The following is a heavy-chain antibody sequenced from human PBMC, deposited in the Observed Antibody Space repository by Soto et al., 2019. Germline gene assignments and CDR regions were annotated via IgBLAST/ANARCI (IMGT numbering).Heavy chain of an antibody. CDR3: ARPGYSSSIRSGMDV. D-gene: IGHD6-13*01. CDR2: IDPSDSYT. V-gene: IGHV5-10-1*01. Sequence: GESLKISCKGSGYSFTSYWISWVRQMPGKGLEWMGRIDPSDSYTNYSPSFQGHVTISADKSISTAYLQWSSLKASDTAMYCCARPGYSSSIRSGMDVWGQGTTVTVSS. J-gene: IGHJ6*02. CDR1: GYSFTSYW.